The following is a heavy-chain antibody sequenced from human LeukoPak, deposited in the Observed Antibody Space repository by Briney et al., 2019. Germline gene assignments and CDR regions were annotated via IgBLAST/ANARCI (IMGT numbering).Heavy chain of an antibody. J-gene: IGHJ6*02. CDR2: IYYSGST. Sequence: SETLSLTCTVSGGSISSYYWSWIRQPPGKGLEGIGYIYYSGSTNYNPSLKSRVTISVDTSKNQFSLKLSSVTAADTAVYYCARDQQGCSSTSCYRPDYYYGMDVWGQGTTVTVSS. V-gene: IGHV4-59*01. CDR1: GGSISSYY. D-gene: IGHD2-2*01. CDR3: ARDQQGCSSTSCYRPDYYYGMDV.